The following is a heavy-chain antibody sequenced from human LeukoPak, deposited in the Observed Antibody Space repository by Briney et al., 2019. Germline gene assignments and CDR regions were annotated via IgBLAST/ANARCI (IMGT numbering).Heavy chain of an antibody. V-gene: IGHV4-59*01. CDR1: GDSMCGYN. CDR2: VYDGGRT. Sequence: SETLSLTCGGSGDSMCGYNWSWLGQPPGKGLEGMGFVYDGGRTDYPAMTTYNPSLAGQVPMSIYTSKIQFSLKLSSVTAADSAVYFCARGHGYNNGYPYLHSWGQGTLVSVSS. CDR3: ARGHGYNNGYPYLHS. J-gene: IGHJ5*02. D-gene: IGHD5-12*01.